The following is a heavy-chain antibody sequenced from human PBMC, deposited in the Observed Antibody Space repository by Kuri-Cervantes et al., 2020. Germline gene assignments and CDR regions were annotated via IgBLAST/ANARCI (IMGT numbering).Heavy chain of an antibody. J-gene: IGHJ4*02. CDR2: LSYYGSNK. CDR1: GFTFSSYG. D-gene: IGHD6-13*01. V-gene: IGHV3-30*18. Sequence: GGSLRLACAASGFTFSSYGLHWVRQAPGKGLEWVAVLSYYGSNKYYADSVKVRFTISRDNSKNTLYLQLNILRAEDTAVYYCAKDPRIAAAVEPVWWGQGTLVTVSS. CDR3: AKDPRIAAAVEPVW.